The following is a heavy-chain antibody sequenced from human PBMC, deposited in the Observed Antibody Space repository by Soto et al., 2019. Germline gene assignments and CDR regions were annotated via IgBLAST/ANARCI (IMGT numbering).Heavy chain of an antibody. Sequence: EVQLVESGGGLVQPGGSLRLSCAASGFTFSSYWMSWVRQAPGKGLEWVANIKQDGSEKYYVDSVKGRFTISRDNAKNTLFLQMKSLRAEDTAVYYCAGGRGGYCSGGSCYRRYYYYYYMDVWGKGTTVTVSS. D-gene: IGHD2-15*01. CDR3: AGGRGGYCSGGSCYRRYYYYYYMDV. CDR1: GFTFSSYW. J-gene: IGHJ6*03. CDR2: IKQDGSEK. V-gene: IGHV3-7*01.